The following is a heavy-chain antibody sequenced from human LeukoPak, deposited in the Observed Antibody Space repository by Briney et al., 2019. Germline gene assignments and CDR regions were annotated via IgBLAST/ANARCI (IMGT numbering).Heavy chain of an antibody. D-gene: IGHD1-7*01. V-gene: IGHV4-34*01. CDR3: ARGGNWNYDFDY. Sequence: LSLTXAVYGGSFSGYYWSWIRQPPGKGLEWIGEINHSGSTNYNPSLKSRVTISVDTSKNQFSLKLSSVTAADTAVCYCARGGNWNYDFDYWGQGTLVTVSS. CDR1: GGSFSGYY. J-gene: IGHJ4*02. CDR2: INHSGST.